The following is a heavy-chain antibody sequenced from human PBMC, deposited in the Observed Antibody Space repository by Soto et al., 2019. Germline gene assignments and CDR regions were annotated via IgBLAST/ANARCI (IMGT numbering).Heavy chain of an antibody. CDR2: ISTHNGNT. Sequence: ASVKVSCKASVFTSSGISWVRQAPGQRLEWMGWISTHNGNTIYAQKFQGRVIMTMDTSTTTVYMELRSLRPGDTAVYLCAREGILGLFDAYDLWGQGTMVT. CDR1: VFTSSG. CDR3: AREGILGLFDAYDL. V-gene: IGHV1-18*04. D-gene: IGHD3-3*01. J-gene: IGHJ3*01.